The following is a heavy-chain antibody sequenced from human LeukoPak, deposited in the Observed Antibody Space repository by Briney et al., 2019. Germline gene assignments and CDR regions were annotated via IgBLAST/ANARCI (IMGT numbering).Heavy chain of an antibody. V-gene: IGHV4-59*01. CDR2: IYYTGGT. J-gene: IGHJ5*02. CDR1: GGSISPYY. Sequence: PSETLSLTCTVSGGSISPYYWNWIRQTPAEGLEWIGYIYYTGGTFYNPSLKSRVTISVDTSKNQFSLRLTSVTAADAAVYYCARGELLRNNWFDTRGQGTLVTVSS. D-gene: IGHD1-26*01. CDR3: ARGELLRNNWFDT.